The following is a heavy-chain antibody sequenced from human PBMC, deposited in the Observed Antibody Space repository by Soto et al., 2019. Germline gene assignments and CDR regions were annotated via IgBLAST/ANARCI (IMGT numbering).Heavy chain of an antibody. Sequence: QVQLVESGGGVVQPGRSLRLSCAASGFTFSSYGMHWVRQAPGKGLEWVAVIWYDGSNKYYADSVKGRFTISRDNSKNKLYMEMHRLRAEDTAVYYCARDGPYGDLGGYYYYGMDVWGQGTTVTVSS. D-gene: IGHD4-17*01. CDR1: GFTFSSYG. J-gene: IGHJ6*02. CDR3: ARDGPYGDLGGYYYYGMDV. CDR2: IWYDGSNK. V-gene: IGHV3-33*01.